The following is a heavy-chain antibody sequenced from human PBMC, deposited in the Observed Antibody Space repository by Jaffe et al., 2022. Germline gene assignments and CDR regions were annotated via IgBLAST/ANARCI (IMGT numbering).Heavy chain of an antibody. CDR1: GGSISSYY. CDR3: ARVGGGEGATEQYYFDY. V-gene: IGHV4-59*01. D-gene: IGHD1-26*01. CDR2: IYYSGST. Sequence: QVQLQESGPGLVKPSETLSLTCTVSGGSISSYYWSWIRQPPGKGLEWIGYIYYSGSTNYNPSLKSRVTISVDTSKNQFSLKLSSVTAADTAVYYCARVGGGEGATEQYYFDYWGQGTLVTVSS. J-gene: IGHJ4*02.